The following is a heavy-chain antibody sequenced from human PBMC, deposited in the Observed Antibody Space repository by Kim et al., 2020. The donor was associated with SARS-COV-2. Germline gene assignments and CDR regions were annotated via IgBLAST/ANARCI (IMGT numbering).Heavy chain of an antibody. CDR3: ARDSVGHCGGDSCKYNWFDP. CDR1: GGTFSSYA. V-gene: IGHV1-69*13. Sequence: SVKVSCKASGGTFSSYAISWVQQAPGQGLEWMGGIIPIFGTANYAQKFQGRVTITADESTSTAYMELSSLRSEDTAVYYCARDSVGHCGGDSCKYNWFDPWGQGTLVTVSS. J-gene: IGHJ5*02. CDR2: IIPIFGTA. D-gene: IGHD2-21*02.